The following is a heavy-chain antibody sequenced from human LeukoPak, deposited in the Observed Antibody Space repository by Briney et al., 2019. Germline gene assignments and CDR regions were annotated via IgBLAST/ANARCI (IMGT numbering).Heavy chain of an antibody. D-gene: IGHD4-23*01. CDR2: IKQDGSEK. Sequence: GGSLRLSCAASGFTFSDYNMSWVRQAPGKGLEWVANIKQDGSEKYYVDSVKGRFTISRDNAKNSLYLQMNSLRAEGTAVYYCARDRVDGGCLDYWGQGTLVTVSS. CDR1: GFTFSDYN. CDR3: ARDRVDGGCLDY. J-gene: IGHJ4*02. V-gene: IGHV3-7*01.